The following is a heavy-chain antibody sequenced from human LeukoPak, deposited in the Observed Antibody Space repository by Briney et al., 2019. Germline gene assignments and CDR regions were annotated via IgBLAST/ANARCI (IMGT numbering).Heavy chain of an antibody. Sequence: SVKVSCKASGGTFINYAINWVRQAPGQGLEWMGGIIPIFGTAHYAQKFQGRVTITADEFTSTAYIELSTLRSEDTAAYYCARGWLAETTVVTPYNYWGQGTLVTVSS. CDR3: ARGWLAETTVVTPYNY. J-gene: IGHJ4*02. CDR1: GGTFINYA. D-gene: IGHD4-23*01. CDR2: IIPIFGTA. V-gene: IGHV1-69*13.